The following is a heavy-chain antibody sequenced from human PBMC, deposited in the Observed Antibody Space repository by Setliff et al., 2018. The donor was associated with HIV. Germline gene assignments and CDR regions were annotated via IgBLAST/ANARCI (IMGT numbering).Heavy chain of an antibody. J-gene: IGHJ6*03. Sequence: ASVKVSCKASGYTFTSYGISWVRQAPGQGLEWMGWISAYNGNTNYAQKLQGRVTMTTDTSTSTAYMELRSLRSDDTAVYYCARAGSNYVYYYYYYMDVWGKGTTVTVSS. CDR1: GYTFTSYG. V-gene: IGHV1-18*01. CDR2: ISAYNGNT. D-gene: IGHD4-4*01. CDR3: ARAGSNYVYYYYYYMDV.